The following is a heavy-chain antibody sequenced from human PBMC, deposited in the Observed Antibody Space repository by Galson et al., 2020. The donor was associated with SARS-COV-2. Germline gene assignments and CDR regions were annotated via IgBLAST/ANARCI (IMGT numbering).Heavy chain of an antibody. V-gene: IGHV3-33*01. CDR2: IWYDGSNK. CDR1: GFTFSSYG. Sequence: GGSLRLSCAASGFTFSSYGMHWVRQAPGKGLEWVAVIWYDGSNKYYADSVKGRFTISRDNSKNTLYLQMNSLRAEDTAVYYCASSYDISSPLGYWGQGTLVTVSS. J-gene: IGHJ4*02. D-gene: IGHD3-22*01. CDR3: ASSYDISSPLGY.